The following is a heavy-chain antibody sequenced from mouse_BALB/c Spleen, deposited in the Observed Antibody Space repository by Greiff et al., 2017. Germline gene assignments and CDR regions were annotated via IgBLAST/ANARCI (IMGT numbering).Heavy chain of an antibody. Sequence: EVQVVESGGDLVKPGGSLKLSCAASGFTFSSYGMSWVRQTPDKRLEWVATISSGGSYTYYPDSVKGRFTISRDNAKNTLYLQMSSLKSEDTAMYYCARAGTGYYFDYWGQGTTLTVSS. CDR1: GFTFSSYG. J-gene: IGHJ2*01. D-gene: IGHD4-1*01. V-gene: IGHV5-6*01. CDR2: ISSGGSYT. CDR3: ARAGTGYYFDY.